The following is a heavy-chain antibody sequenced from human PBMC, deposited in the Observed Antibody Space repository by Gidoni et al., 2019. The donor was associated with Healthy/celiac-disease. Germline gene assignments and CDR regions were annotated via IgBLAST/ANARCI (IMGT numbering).Heavy chain of an antibody. CDR1: GFTAVSNY. D-gene: IGHD4-17*01. V-gene: IGHV3-66*04. CDR3: ARLYGDYAFGDYYDYYMDV. Sequence: EVLLVESGGGLVQPGGSLRLSCAASGFTAVSNYRRWVRQAPGKGLEWVSVIDSGGSTYYADSVKGRFTISRDNSKNTLYLQMNSLRAEDTAVYYWARLYGDYAFGDYYDYYMDVWGKGTTVTVSS. CDR2: IDSGGST. J-gene: IGHJ6*03.